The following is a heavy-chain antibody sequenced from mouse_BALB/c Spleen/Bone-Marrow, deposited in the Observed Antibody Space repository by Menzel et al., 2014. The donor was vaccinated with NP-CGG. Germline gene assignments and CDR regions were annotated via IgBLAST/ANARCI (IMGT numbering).Heavy chain of an antibody. CDR1: GFTFSSFG. V-gene: IGHV5-12*01. CDR3: ARQLAYAMDY. D-gene: IGHD4-1*01. J-gene: IGHJ4*01. CDR2: ITKGGGST. Sequence: LGESRGGLVQPGGARQLSCAASGFTFSSFGMHWVRQAPEKRLEWVAYITKGGGSTYYPDIVKGRFTISRDNAKNTLYLQMSRLKSEDTAMYYCARQLAYAMDYWGQGTSVTVSS.